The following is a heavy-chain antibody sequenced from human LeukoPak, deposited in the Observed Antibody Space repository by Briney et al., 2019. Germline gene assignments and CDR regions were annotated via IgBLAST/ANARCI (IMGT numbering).Heavy chain of an antibody. V-gene: IGHV4-59*08. CDR1: GGSISSHH. D-gene: IGHD2/OR15-2a*01. J-gene: IGHJ4*02. CDR2: IYYSGST. CDR3: ARLISCSITACYFDY. Sequence: SETLSLTCTVSGGSISSHHWSWIRQPPGKGLEWIGYIYYSGSTNYNPSPKSRVTISVDTSKNQFSLKLSSVTAADTSVYYCARLISCSITACYFDYWGQGSLVTVSS.